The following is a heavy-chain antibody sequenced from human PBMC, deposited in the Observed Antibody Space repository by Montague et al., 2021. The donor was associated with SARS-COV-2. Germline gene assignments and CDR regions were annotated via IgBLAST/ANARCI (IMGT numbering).Heavy chain of an antibody. CDR2: IYYSGST. J-gene: IGHJ4*02. V-gene: IGHV4-39*01. CDR1: GGSISSGDYY. Sequence: SETLSLTCTVSGGSISSGDYYWTWIRQPPGKGLEWIGSIYYSGSTYYNPSLKSRVTISVDTSKNQFSLKLSSVTAADTAVYYCARHLKVSCSTAAAGAHDYWGQGTLVTVSS. D-gene: IGHD6-25*01. CDR3: ARHLKVSCSTAAAGAHDY.